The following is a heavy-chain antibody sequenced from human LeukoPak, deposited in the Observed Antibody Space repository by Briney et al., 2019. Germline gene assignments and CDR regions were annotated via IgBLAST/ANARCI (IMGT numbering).Heavy chain of an antibody. CDR3: ARGGYYGSGNDFRFDP. J-gene: IGHJ5*02. CDR2: IYYSGST. D-gene: IGHD3-10*01. Sequence: PSQTLSLTCTVSGGSISSYYWSWIRQPPGKGLEWIGYIYYSGSTNYNPSLKSRVTISVDTSKNQFSLKLSSVTAADTAVYYCARGGYYGSGNDFRFDPWGQGTLVTVSS. V-gene: IGHV4-59*01. CDR1: GGSISSYY.